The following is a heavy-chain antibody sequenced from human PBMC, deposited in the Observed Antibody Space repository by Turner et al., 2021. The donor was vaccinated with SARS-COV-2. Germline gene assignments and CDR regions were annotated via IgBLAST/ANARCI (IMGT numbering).Heavy chain of an antibody. V-gene: IGHV3-30*18. CDR2: ISYDGSNK. D-gene: IGHD5-18*01. J-gene: IGHJ4*02. CDR1: GFTFSSYG. Sequence: QVQLVESGGGVVQPGRSLRLSCAASGFTFSSYGMHWVRQAPGKGLEWGAVISYDGSNKYFADSVKGRFTISRDNSKNTLFLQMNSLRAEDTAVYYCAKVGYSYAYPNLYFDYWGQGTLVTVSS. CDR3: AKVGYSYAYPNLYFDY.